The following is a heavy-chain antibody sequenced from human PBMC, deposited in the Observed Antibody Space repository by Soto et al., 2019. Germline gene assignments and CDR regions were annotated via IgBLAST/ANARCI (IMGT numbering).Heavy chain of an antibody. J-gene: IGHJ4*02. CDR2: ISAYNGNT. CDR1: GYTFTSYG. Sequence: QVQLVQSGAEVKKPGASVKVSCKASGYTFTSYGISWVRQAPGQGLEWMGWISAYNGNTNYAQTLQGRVTMTTDTSTSTAYMELRSLRSDDTAVYYCARDHVSIAARWSAYYFDYWGQGTLVTVSS. CDR3: ARDHVSIAARWSAYYFDY. D-gene: IGHD6-6*01. V-gene: IGHV1-18*04.